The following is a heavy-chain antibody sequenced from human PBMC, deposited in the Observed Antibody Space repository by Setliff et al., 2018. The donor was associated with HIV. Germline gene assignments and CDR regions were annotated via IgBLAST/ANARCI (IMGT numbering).Heavy chain of an antibody. CDR2: IYREGTT. D-gene: IGHD3-22*01. J-gene: IGHJ3*01. CDR3: ARDTEMITTTDAFDF. CDR1: GFTVSSGY. V-gene: IGHV3-53*01. Sequence: GGSLRLSCAVSGFTVSSGYMSWVRQAPGKGLQWVSLIYREGTTYYADSVNGRFTISRDNAKNTMYLEMNSLRAEDTAVYYCARDTEMITTTDAFDFWGPGTMVTVSS.